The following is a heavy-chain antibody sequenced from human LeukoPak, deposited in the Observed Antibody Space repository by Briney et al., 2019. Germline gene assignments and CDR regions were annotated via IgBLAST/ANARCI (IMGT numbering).Heavy chain of an antibody. J-gene: IGHJ4*02. Sequence: PGGSLRLSCAASGFTFSSYAMSWVRQAPGKGLEWVSAISGSGGSTYYADSVKGRFTISRDNSKNTLYLQMNSLRAEDTAVYYCAKSSSYYDTSGLNYWGQGTLVTVSA. D-gene: IGHD3-22*01. CDR3: AKSSSYYDTSGLNY. V-gene: IGHV3-23*01. CDR2: ISGSGGST. CDR1: GFTFSSYA.